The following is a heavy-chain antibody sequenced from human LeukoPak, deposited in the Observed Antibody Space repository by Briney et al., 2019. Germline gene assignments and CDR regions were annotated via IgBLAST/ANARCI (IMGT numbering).Heavy chain of an antibody. CDR3: ARRSHYYDSSGYHEF. Sequence: PGRSLRLSCTASGFIFSSYGMHWVRQAPGRGLEWVAGIAYDGSNQYYLDSVRGRFIISRDNSKNTLYLQMNSLRAEDTAVYYCARRSHYYDSSGYHEFWGQGTLVTVSS. CDR1: GFIFSSYG. J-gene: IGHJ4*02. V-gene: IGHV3-33*08. D-gene: IGHD3-22*01. CDR2: IAYDGSNQ.